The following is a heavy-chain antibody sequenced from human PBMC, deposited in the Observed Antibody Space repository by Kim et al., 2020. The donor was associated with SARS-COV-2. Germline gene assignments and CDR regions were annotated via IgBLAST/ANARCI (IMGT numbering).Heavy chain of an antibody. J-gene: IGHJ4*02. CDR1: GFTFSSYA. D-gene: IGHD3-9*01. V-gene: IGHV3-30-3*01. Sequence: GGSLRLSCAASGFTFSSYAMHWVRQAPGKGLEWVAVISYDGSNKYYADSVKGRFTISRDNSKNTLYLQMNSLRAEDTAVYYCARAALRYFDWLSHFDYWGQGTLVTVSS. CDR2: ISYDGSNK. CDR3: ARAALRYFDWLSHFDY.